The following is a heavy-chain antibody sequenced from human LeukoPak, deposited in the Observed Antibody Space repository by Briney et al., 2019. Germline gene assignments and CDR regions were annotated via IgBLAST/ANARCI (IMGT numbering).Heavy chain of an antibody. Sequence: ASVKVSCKASGYTFTSYGISWVRQAPGQGLEWMGWISAYNGNTNYAQKFQGRVTMTTDTSTSTAYMELRSLRSDDTAVYYCARDTAFDSSGYYGVHAFDIWGQGTMVTVSS. D-gene: IGHD3-22*01. CDR2: ISAYNGNT. CDR3: ARDTAFDSSGYYGVHAFDI. CDR1: GYTFTSYG. V-gene: IGHV1-18*01. J-gene: IGHJ3*02.